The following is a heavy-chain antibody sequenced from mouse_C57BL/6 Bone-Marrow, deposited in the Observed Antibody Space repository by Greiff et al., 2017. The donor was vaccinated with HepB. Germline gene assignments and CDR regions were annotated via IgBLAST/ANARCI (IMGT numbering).Heavy chain of an antibody. CDR3: ASLTTVVARYYFDY. CDR1: GYSITSGYY. J-gene: IGHJ2*01. CDR2: ISYDGSN. V-gene: IGHV3-6*01. D-gene: IGHD1-1*01. Sequence: EVQVVESGPGLVKPSQSLSLTCSVTGYSITSGYYWNWIRQFPGNKLEWMGYISYDGSNNYNPSLKNRISITRDTSKNQFFLKLNSVTTEDTATYYCASLTTVVARYYFDYWGQGTTLTVSS.